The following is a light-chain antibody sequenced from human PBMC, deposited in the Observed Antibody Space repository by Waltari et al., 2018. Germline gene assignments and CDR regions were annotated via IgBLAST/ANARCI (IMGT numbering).Light chain of an antibody. Sequence: QLVLTQSPSASASLVASVKLTCTLASGHSTNVITWHQQQPEKGHRFLLRVNSDGSHSKGDEIPERCSGSSSWTGRYLTISSLQSEDEADYYCQTGGHGTWVFGGGTKLTVL. J-gene: IGLJ3*02. CDR2: VNSDGSH. CDR1: SGHSTNV. CDR3: QTGGHGTWV. V-gene: IGLV4-69*01.